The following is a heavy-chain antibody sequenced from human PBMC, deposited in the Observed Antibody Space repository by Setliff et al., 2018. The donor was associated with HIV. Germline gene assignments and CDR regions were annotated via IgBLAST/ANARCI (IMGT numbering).Heavy chain of an antibody. CDR2: IYPGDSDA. D-gene: IGHD4-17*01. V-gene: IGHV5-51*01. CDR1: GYTFTNYW. J-gene: IGHJ1*01. Sequence: GESLKTSCKGSGYTFTNYWIGWVRQMPGKGLEWVGIIYPGDSDARYSPSFQGQVTIPADKSNGTAYLQWTSLKASDTATYYCARMGGRVDMTTATTFGDFQDWGQGTLVTVSS. CDR3: ARMGGRVDMTTATTFGDFQD.